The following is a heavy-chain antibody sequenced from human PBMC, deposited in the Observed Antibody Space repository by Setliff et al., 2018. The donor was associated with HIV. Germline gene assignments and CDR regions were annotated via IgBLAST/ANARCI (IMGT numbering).Heavy chain of an antibody. CDR3: VTSSSWSSRLNF. CDR1: GGPLSGHY. V-gene: IGHV4-34*01. CDR2: TSHSGKT. D-gene: IGHD2-2*01. Sequence: PSETLSLTCAVYGGPLSGHYWSWIRQPPGQGLEWIGETSHSGKTNYSPSLKSRVTISVDTSKNQFSLKLTSVTAADTAVYYCVTSSSWSSRLNFWGPGMLVTVSS. J-gene: IGHJ4*02.